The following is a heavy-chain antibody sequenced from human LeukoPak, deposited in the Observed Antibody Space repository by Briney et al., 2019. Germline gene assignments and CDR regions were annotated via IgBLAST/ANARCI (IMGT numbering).Heavy chain of an antibody. CDR2: ISYDGSNK. CDR3: AKDLHITTVLPDY. D-gene: IGHD3-10*01. CDR1: GFTFSSSG. J-gene: IGHJ4*02. V-gene: IGHV3-30*18. Sequence: GGSLRLSCADSGFTFSSSGMHWVRQAPGKGLEWVAVISYDGSNKYYADSVKGRFTISRDNSKNTLYLQMNSLRAEDTAVYYCAKDLHITTVLPDYWGQGTLVTVSS.